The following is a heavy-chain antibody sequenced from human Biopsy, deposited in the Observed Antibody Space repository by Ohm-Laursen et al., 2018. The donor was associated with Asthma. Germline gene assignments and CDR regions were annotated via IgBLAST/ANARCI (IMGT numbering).Heavy chain of an antibody. CDR3: ARGVDYSHYYGIDV. J-gene: IGHJ6*02. Sequence: ASVTASCKTSGYTFNSAGITWARQAPGQGLEWMGWISVYNGNTKVAQKLRDRVTMITDTSTSTAYMELRSLRSDDTAVYFCARGVDYSHYYGIDVWGQGTTVTVS. CDR2: ISVYNGNT. D-gene: IGHD3-10*01. V-gene: IGHV1-18*01. CDR1: GYTFNSAG.